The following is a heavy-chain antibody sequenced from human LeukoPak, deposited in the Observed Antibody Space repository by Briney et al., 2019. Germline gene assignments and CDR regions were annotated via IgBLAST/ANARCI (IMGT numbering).Heavy chain of an antibody. Sequence: SETLSLTCAVSGGSISSTNWWSWVRQPPGKGLEWIGEISHSGSTNYNPSLKSRVTISVDKSKNQFSLKLSSVTAADTAVYYCARRGYQATRYYYYYYYYMDVWGKGTTVTVSS. J-gene: IGHJ6*03. CDR2: ISHSGST. V-gene: IGHV4-4*02. CDR1: GGSISSTNW. D-gene: IGHD2-2*01. CDR3: ARRGYQATRYYYYYYYYMDV.